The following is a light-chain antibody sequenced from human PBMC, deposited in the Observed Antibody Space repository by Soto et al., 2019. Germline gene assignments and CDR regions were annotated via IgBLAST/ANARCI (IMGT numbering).Light chain of an antibody. Sequence: DIVMTQSPESLSVSLGETATINCKASQSVLYTSNNKNYFAWYQQKPGQPPKLIIYWASTRASGVPDRFSGGGSGTDFTLTLSSLQAEDVAVYYCQQHYTSPPTFGPGTKVDLK. J-gene: IGKJ3*01. CDR2: WAS. V-gene: IGKV4-1*01. CDR1: QSVLYTSNNKNY. CDR3: QQHYTSPPT.